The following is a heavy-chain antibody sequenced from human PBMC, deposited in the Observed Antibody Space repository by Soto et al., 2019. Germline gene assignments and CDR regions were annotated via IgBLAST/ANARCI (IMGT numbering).Heavy chain of an antibody. D-gene: IGHD1-7*01. CDR2: IIPIFGTA. J-gene: IGHJ6*02. CDR3: ARYKYNWNYFKPYYSYGMDV. V-gene: IGHV1-69*01. Sequence: QVQLVQSGAEVKKPGSSVKVSCKASGGTFSSYAISWVRQAPGQGLEWMGGIIPIFGTANYAQKFQGRVTITADESTSTAYMVLSSLRSEDTAVYYGARYKYNWNYFKPYYSYGMDVLGQGTTVAVS. CDR1: GGTFSSYA.